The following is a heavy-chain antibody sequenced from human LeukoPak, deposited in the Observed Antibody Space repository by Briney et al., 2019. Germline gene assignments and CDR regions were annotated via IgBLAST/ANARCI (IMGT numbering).Heavy chain of an antibody. CDR2: ISWDGGST. J-gene: IGHJ4*02. D-gene: IGHD6-19*01. CDR1: GFTYDDYT. CDR3: AKDIGIAVAGTGNFDY. Sequence: GGSLRLSCAASGFTYDDYTMHWVRQAPGKGLEWVSLISWDGGSTYYADSVKGRFTISRDNSKNSLYLQMNSLRTEDTALYYCAKDIGIAVAGTGNFDYWGQGTLVTVSS. V-gene: IGHV3-43*01.